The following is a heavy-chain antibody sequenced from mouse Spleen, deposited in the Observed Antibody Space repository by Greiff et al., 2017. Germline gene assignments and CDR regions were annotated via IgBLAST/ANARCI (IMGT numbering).Heavy chain of an antibody. J-gene: IGHJ1*01. Sequence: EVQGVESGGGLVKLGGSLKLSCAASGFTFSSYAMSWVRQTPEKRLEWVATISSGGGNTYYPDSVKGRFTISRDNAKNTLYLQMSSLKSEDTAMYYCARDTATATVWYFDVWGAGTTVTVSS. CDR2: ISSGGGNT. D-gene: IGHD1-2*01. CDR3: ARDTATATVWYFDV. V-gene: IGHV5-9-3*01. CDR1: GFTFSSYA.